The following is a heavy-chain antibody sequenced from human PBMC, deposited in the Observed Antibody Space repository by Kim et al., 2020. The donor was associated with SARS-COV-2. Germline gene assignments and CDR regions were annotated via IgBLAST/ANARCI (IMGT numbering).Heavy chain of an antibody. D-gene: IGHD1-26*01. V-gene: IGHV4-34*01. CDR1: GGSFSGYY. CDR2: INHSGST. Sequence: SETLSLTCAVYGGSFSGYYWSWIRQPPGKGREWIGEINHSGSTNYNPSLKSRVTISVDTSKNQFSLKLSSVTAADTAVYYCAGGIYTTDLWGQGTLVTVSS. J-gene: IGHJ5*02. CDR3: AGGIYTTDL.